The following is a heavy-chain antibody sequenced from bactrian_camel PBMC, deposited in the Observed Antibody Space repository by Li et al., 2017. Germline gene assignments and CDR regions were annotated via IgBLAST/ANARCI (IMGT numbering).Heavy chain of an antibody. D-gene: IGHD6*01. CDR3: AADLRQYIGPWYERWRYTY. Sequence: HVQLVESGGGSVQVGGSLTLSCAVSGNGDGSGYWCTGWFRQAPGKEREGVAAIYSGDGSAIYTDSAKGRFTISKDTAGNTLYLQMNSLRPEDAATYYCAADLRQYIGPWYERWRYTYWGRGTQVTVS. J-gene: IGHJ4*01. CDR1: GNGDGSGYWC. CDR2: IYSGDGSA. V-gene: IGHV3S63*01.